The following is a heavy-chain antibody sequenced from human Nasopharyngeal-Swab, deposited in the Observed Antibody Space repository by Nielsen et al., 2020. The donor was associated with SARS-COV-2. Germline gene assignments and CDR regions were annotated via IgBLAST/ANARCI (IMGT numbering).Heavy chain of an antibody. CDR3: VRSSSWYYFDY. CDR2: IYYGGTT. V-gene: IGHV4-39*01. CDR1: GGSISSSSSSC. D-gene: IGHD6-13*01. Sequence: SETLSLTCTVSGGSISSSSSSCWAWLRQPPGKGMEWIGTIYYGGTTYYNPSLKSRVPTSVDTSKNQFSLKLSSVTAADTAVYYCVRSSSWYYFDYWAQGTQVTVSS. J-gene: IGHJ4*02.